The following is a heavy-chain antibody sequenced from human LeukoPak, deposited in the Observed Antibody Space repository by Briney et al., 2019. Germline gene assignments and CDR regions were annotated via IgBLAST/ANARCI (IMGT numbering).Heavy chain of an antibody. J-gene: IGHJ3*02. D-gene: IGHD3-22*01. Sequence: SETLSLTCTVSGGSISPFYWNWIRQPPGKGLEWIGYIYYTGGTSYSPSLNSRATISVDTSKNQISLKLNSVTAADTAVYYCTRGRIVVATTGAFDIWGQGTMVPVSS. CDR2: IYYTGGT. CDR1: GGSISPFY. V-gene: IGHV4-59*12. CDR3: TRGRIVVATTGAFDI.